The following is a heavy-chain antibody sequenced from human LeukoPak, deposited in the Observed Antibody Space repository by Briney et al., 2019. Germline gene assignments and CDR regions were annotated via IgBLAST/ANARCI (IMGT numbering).Heavy chain of an antibody. CDR1: GDSMNSHY. Sequence: RSETLSLTCDVSGDSMNSHYWSWIRQPPGKGLECVGYIHSSGRTNQNPSLKSRVTLSVDTSKNQFSLTLNSVTAADTAVYYCARAVLMETTMFIGDWGQGTLVSASS. V-gene: IGHV4-59*11. CDR2: IHSSGRT. J-gene: IGHJ4*02. D-gene: IGHD3-10*02. CDR3: ARAVLMETTMFIGD.